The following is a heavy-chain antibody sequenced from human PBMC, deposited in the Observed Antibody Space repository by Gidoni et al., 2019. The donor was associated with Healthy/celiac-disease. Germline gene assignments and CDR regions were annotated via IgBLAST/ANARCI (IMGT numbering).Heavy chain of an antibody. D-gene: IGHD1-26*01. J-gene: IGHJ2*01. CDR3: ARVADEWGHWYFDL. V-gene: IGHV1-8*01. Sequence: QVQLVQSGAEVKKPGASVKVSCKASGYTFPSYDINWVRQATGQGLEWMGWMNPNSGNTGYAQKFQGRVTMTRNTSISTAYMELSSLRSEDTAVYYCARVADEWGHWYFDLWGRGTLVTVSS. CDR1: GYTFPSYD. CDR2: MNPNSGNT.